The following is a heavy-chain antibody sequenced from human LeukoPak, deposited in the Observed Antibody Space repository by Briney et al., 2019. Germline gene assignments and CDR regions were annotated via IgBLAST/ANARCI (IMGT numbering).Heavy chain of an antibody. D-gene: IGHD5-18*01. CDR1: GFTFDEYG. V-gene: IGHV3-20*04. CDR2: INWNGATT. J-gene: IGHJ6*03. CDR3: ARGGYSYGYAGVSPHYMAF. Sequence: GGSLRLSCEASGFTFDEYGMNWVRQSPGKGLEWVSGINWNGATTIYADTVQGRFTISRDNAKNSLFLQMSSLRAEDTALYFCARGGYSYGYAGVSPHYMAFWGKGTTVTVSS.